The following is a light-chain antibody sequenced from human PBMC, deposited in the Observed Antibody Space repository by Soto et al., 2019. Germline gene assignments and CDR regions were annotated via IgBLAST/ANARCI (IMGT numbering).Light chain of an antibody. V-gene: IGKV3-15*01. CDR2: GAS. J-gene: IGKJ1*01. CDR1: QSVSSK. CDR3: QQYNNWPGT. Sequence: EIVLTQSPGTLSVSPGERATLSCRASQSVSSKLDWYQQKPGQSPRLLFYGASTGATGIPARFSGSGFETEFTLSISRLQYEDFAVYYGQQYNNWPGTFGQGTKVEIK.